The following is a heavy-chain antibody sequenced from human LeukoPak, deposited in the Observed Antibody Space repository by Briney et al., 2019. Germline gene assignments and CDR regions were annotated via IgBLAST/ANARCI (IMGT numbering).Heavy chain of an antibody. J-gene: IGHJ6*03. D-gene: IGHD3-3*01. CDR1: GYTFTSYY. Sequence: ASVKVSCKASGYTFTSYYMHWVRQAPGQGLEWMGIINPSGGSTSYAQKFQGRVTMTRDTSTSTVYMELSSLRSEDTAVYYCARDLRFLEWLLPGDYYYMDVWGKGTTVTVSS. CDR3: ARDLRFLEWLLPGDYYYMDV. V-gene: IGHV1-46*01. CDR2: INPSGGST.